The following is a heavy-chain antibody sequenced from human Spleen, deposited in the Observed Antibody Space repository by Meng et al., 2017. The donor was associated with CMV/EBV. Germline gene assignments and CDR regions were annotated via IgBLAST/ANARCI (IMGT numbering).Heavy chain of an antibody. CDR3: ASFDHIPRRNYFDY. D-gene: IGHD2-21*01. CDR2: IYYSGST. CDR1: GGSISSSSYY. V-gene: IGHV4-39*01. Sequence: QGQLQQWVAGLVKPSETLSLTCTVSGGSISSSSYYWGWIRQPPGKGLEWIGSIYYSGSTYYNPSLKSRVSISVDTSKNQFSLNLNSMTAADTAVYYCASFDHIPRRNYFDYWGQGTLVTVSS. J-gene: IGHJ4*02.